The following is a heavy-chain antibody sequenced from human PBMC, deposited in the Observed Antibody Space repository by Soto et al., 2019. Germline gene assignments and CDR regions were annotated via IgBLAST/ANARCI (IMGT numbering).Heavy chain of an antibody. Sequence: GGSLRLSCAASGFTFSSYGMHWARQAPGKGLEWVAVISYDGSNKYYADSVKGRFTISRDNSKNTLYLQMNSLRAEDTAVYYCAKEYEYSSSRPAGDPNDYYYYYGMDVWGQGTTVTVSS. CDR2: ISYDGSNK. CDR3: AKEYEYSSSRPAGDPNDYYYYYGMDV. V-gene: IGHV3-30*18. CDR1: GFTFSSYG. J-gene: IGHJ6*02. D-gene: IGHD6-6*01.